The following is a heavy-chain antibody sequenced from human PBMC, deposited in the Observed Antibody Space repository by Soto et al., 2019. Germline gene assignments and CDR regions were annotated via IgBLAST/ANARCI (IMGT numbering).Heavy chain of an antibody. CDR3: ARDLGGSYYAPVDY. D-gene: IGHD1-26*01. V-gene: IGHV1-18*01. J-gene: IGHJ4*02. Sequence: ASVKVSCKASGYTFTSYGISWVRQAPGQGVEWMGWISAYNGNKKYAQKLQGRVTMTTDTSTSTAYMELRSLRSDDTAVYYCARDLGGSYYAPVDYWGQGTVVTISS. CDR1: GYTFTSYG. CDR2: ISAYNGNK.